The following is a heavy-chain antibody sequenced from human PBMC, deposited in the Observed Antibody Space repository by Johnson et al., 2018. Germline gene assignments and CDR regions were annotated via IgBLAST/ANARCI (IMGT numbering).Heavy chain of an antibody. J-gene: IGHJ1*01. CDR3: AKALYYYDSSGYYYHWGYFQH. CDR1: GFTFDDYA. D-gene: IGHD3-22*01. CDR2: ISWNSGST. V-gene: IGHV3-23*04. Sequence: VQLVQSGGGVVQPRRSLRLSCAASGFTFDDYAMHWVRQAPGKGLEWVSGISWNSGSTYYADSVKGRFTISRDNSKNTLYLLMNSLRAEDTAGYYCAKALYYYDSSGYYYHWGYFQHGGQGTLVSVSS.